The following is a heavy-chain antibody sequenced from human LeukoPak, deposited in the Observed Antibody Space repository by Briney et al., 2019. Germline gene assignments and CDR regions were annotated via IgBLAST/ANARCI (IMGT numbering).Heavy chain of an antibody. D-gene: IGHD6-13*01. Sequence: GGSLRLSCAASGFTFSSYAMHWVRQAPGKGLEWVAVISYDGSNKYYADSVKGRFTISRDNAKNPLYLQMNSLRAEDTAVYYCARAGAAGTLDYWGQGTLVTVSS. J-gene: IGHJ4*02. V-gene: IGHV3-30-3*01. CDR2: ISYDGSNK. CDR3: ARAGAAGTLDY. CDR1: GFTFSSYA.